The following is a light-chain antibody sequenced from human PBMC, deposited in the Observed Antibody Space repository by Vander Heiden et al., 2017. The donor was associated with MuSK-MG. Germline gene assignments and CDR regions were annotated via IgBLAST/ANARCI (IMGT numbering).Light chain of an antibody. Sequence: DIPMTQSPATLSASLGESASLTCRPSQSVNLKVAWYQQKPGQAPRLLVYGASSRAAGLPDRFRGSGSGTEFTLAISSLQSEDFAVYYCQQDNNYPQTFGQGTKVEIK. CDR2: GAS. J-gene: IGKJ1*01. CDR1: QSVNLK. V-gene: IGKV3-15*01. CDR3: QQDNNYPQT.